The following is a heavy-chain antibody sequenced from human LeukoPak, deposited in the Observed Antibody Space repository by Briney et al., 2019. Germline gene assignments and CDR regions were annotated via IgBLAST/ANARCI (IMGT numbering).Heavy chain of an antibody. CDR1: GGSISSYY. Sequence: SETLSLTCAVSGGSISSYYWSWIRQPPGKGLEWIGYIYYSGSTDYNPSLKSRVTISVDTSKNQFSLKLSSVTAADTAVYYCARGGSPGDSFDYWGQGTLVTVSS. CDR3: ARGGSPGDSFDY. D-gene: IGHD4-17*01. J-gene: IGHJ4*02. V-gene: IGHV4-59*01. CDR2: IYYSGST.